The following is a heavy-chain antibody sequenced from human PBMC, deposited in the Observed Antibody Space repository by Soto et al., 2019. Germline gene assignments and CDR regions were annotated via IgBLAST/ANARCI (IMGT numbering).Heavy chain of an antibody. CDR1: GGSISSSNW. D-gene: IGHD2-15*01. V-gene: IGHV4-4*02. J-gene: IGHJ3*02. Sequence: QVQLQESGPGLVKPSGTLSLTCAVSGGSISSSNWWSWVRQPPGKGLKWIGEIYHSGSTNYNPSLKSRVTISVDKSKNQFSLKLSSVTAADTAVYYCARGHIVVVVAAYYDAFDIWGQGTMVTVSS. CDR3: ARGHIVVVVAAYYDAFDI. CDR2: IYHSGST.